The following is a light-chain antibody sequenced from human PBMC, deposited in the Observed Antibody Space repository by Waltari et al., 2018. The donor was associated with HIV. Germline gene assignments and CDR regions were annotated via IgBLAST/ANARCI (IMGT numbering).Light chain of an antibody. J-gene: IGKJ1*01. CDR2: GSS. V-gene: IGKV3-20*01. CDR1: QSVSSTY. CDR3: QQYGSSPQT. Sequence: EIVLTQSTGTLSLSPGDRATLSCRASQSVSSTYLAWYQQKPGQAPRLLIYGSSSRATGIPDRFSGSGSGTDFTLTVSRLEPEDFAVYYCQQYGSSPQTFGQGSKVEIK.